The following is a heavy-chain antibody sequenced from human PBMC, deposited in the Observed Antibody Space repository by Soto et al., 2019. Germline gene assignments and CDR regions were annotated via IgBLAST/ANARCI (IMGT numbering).Heavy chain of an antibody. D-gene: IGHD3-3*01. Sequence: PGGSLRLSCAASGFTFSSYEMHWVRQAPGKGLEWLSYISGSGTIIFYADSVKGRFTISRDNAKNSLYLQMNSLRAEDTAVYYCSRDCDFSIDLYRSDAFDLWGQGTMVTVSS. J-gene: IGHJ3*01. CDR2: ISGSGTII. V-gene: IGHV3-48*03. CDR1: GFTFSSYE. CDR3: SRDCDFSIDLYRSDAFDL.